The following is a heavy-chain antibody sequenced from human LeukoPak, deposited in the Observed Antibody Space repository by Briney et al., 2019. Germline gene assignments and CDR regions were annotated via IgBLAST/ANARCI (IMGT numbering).Heavy chain of an antibody. J-gene: IGHJ4*02. CDR2: INSDGSST. D-gene: IGHD6-13*01. CDR3: VRGIAATGNDY. Sequence: GGSLRLSCAASGFTFSNYWMHWVCQAPGKGLVWVSLINSDGSSTNYADSVKGRFTISRGNAKNTLYLQMNSLRAEDTAVYYCVRGIAATGNDYWGQGTLVTVSS. V-gene: IGHV3-74*01. CDR1: GFTFSNYW.